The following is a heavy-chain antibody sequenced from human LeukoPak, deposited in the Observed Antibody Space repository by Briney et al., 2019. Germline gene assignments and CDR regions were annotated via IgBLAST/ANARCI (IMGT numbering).Heavy chain of an antibody. CDR3: ARGSRGYSYG. V-gene: IGHV4-59*01. CDR2: IYYSAST. Sequence: SETLSLTCTVSGGSISIYYWSWIRQPPGKGLEWIGYIYYSASTNYNPSLKSRVTISVDTSNNQFSLKLSSVTAADTAVYYCARGSRGYSYGWGQGTLVTVSS. D-gene: IGHD5-18*01. J-gene: IGHJ4*02. CDR1: GGSISIYY.